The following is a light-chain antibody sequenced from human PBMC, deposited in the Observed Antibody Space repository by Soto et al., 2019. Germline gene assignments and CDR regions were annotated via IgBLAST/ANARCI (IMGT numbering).Light chain of an antibody. CDR1: SGHSGYI. J-gene: IGLJ2*01. CDR3: ETWDSKSVV. CDR2: LEGSGSY. Sequence: QAVVTQSSSASASLGSSVKLTCTLSSGHSGYIIAWHQQQPGKAPRYLMKLEGSGSYNKGSGVPDRFSGSSSGADRYLTISNLQFEDEADYYCETWDSKSVVFGGGTKLTVL. V-gene: IGLV4-60*02.